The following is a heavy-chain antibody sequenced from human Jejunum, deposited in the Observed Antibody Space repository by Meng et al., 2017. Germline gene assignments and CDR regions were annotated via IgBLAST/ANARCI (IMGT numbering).Heavy chain of an antibody. D-gene: IGHD3-22*01. CDR3: ARERWEYYESSGFDS. CDR2: IHYIGSA. Sequence: QRQLQESGPGLVKPSQTLSLTCTVSGCSISGGDYYWSWIRQPPGKGLEWIGYIHYIGSAFFHPSFKSRAAISVDTSNNQFSLKMNSVTAGDTAVYYCARERWEYYESSGFDSWGQGTLVTVSS. V-gene: IGHV4-30-4*01. J-gene: IGHJ4*02. CDR1: GCSISGGDYY.